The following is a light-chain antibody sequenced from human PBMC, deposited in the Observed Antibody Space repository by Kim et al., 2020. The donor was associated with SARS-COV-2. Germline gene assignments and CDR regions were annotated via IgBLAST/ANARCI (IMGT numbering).Light chain of an antibody. J-gene: IGKJ1*01. V-gene: IGKV1-27*01. CDR1: QVITNS. CDR3: QKYNSAPWT. Sequence: VSVGDRVPITCRASQVITNSLAWYQQKPGKVPQLLIYAASALQSGVPSRFSGSGSGTDFTLTISSLQPEDVATYYCQKYNSAPWTFGQGTKVEIK. CDR2: AAS.